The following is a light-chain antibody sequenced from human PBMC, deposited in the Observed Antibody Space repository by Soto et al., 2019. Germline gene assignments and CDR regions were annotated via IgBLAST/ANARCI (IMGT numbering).Light chain of an antibody. V-gene: IGKV1-12*01. J-gene: IGKJ4*01. CDR3: QQSARFPLA. CDR1: QDIGFW. CDR2: SAS. Sequence: DIPVTQSPPSVSASVGDRVTITCRASQDIGFWLAWYQQKPGTAPKLLISSASTLPVGVPARFSGSGSGTDFTLTISSLQPDDSATYFCQQSARFPLAFGGGTKVEI.